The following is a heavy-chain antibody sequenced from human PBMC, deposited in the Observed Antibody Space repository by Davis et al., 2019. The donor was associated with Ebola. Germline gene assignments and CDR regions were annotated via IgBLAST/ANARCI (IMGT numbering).Heavy chain of an antibody. Sequence: GESLKISCIASGFSFNSYTMNWVRQAPGKGLEWLSYITNGGSTNYYADSVKGRFTVSRDNANNSLFLQMNSLRDEDTAVYYCARGRWNYAKDYWGLGTLVIVSS. CDR3: ARGRWNYAKDY. J-gene: IGHJ4*02. CDR1: GFSFNSYT. D-gene: IGHD1-7*01. V-gene: IGHV3-48*02. CDR2: ITNGGSTN.